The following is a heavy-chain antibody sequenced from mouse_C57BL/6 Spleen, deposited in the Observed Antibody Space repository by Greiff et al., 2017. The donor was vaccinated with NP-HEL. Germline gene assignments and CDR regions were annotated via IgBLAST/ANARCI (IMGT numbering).Heavy chain of an antibody. D-gene: IGHD2-2*01. CDR2: IYPGDGDT. V-gene: IGHV1-82*01. CDR3: ARGDYAYGGDY. CDR1: GYAFSSSW. Sequence: QVQLKQSGPELVKPGASVKISCKASGYAFSSSWMNWVKQRPGKGLEWIGRIYPGDGDTNYNGKFKGKATLTADKSSSTAYMQLSSLTSEDSAVYFCARGDYAYGGDYWGQGTTLTVSS. J-gene: IGHJ2*01.